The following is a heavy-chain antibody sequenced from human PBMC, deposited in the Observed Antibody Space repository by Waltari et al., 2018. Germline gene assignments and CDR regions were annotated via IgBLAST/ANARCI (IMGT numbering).Heavy chain of an antibody. CDR2: INHRRGT. J-gene: IGHJ6*02. CDR1: GGSFSGYY. Sequence: QVQLQQWGAGLLKPSETLSLTCAVYGGSFSGYYWSWIRQPPGKGLEWMGEINHRRGTNYNPSLKRRVTISVDTSKNQFSLKLSSVTAADTAVYYCARAAIVVTGKQYYYYYYGMDVWGQGTTVTVSS. D-gene: IGHD2-15*01. CDR3: ARAAIVVTGKQYYYYYYGMDV. V-gene: IGHV4-34*01.